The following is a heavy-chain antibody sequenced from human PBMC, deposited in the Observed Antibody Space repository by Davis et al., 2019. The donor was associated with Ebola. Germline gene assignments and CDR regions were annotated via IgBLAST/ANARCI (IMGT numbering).Heavy chain of an antibody. Sequence: GESLKISCAGSGFSFSRDWMHWVRQAPGKGLVWVSRINSDGNITSYADSVKGRFTISRDNAKNTLYLQMSSLRAEDTAMYYCARDLRSQQWLVTTSFDYWGQGTLVTVSS. D-gene: IGHD6-19*01. CDR1: GFSFSRDW. V-gene: IGHV3-74*01. J-gene: IGHJ4*02. CDR2: INSDGNIT. CDR3: ARDLRSQQWLVTTSFDY.